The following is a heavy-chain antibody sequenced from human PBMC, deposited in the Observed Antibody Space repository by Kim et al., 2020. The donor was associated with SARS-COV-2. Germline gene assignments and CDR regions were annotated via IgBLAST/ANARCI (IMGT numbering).Heavy chain of an antibody. V-gene: IGHV3-33*08. J-gene: IGHJ4*02. D-gene: IGHD6-13*01. Sequence: GGSLRLSCAASGFSLSTYGMHWVRQAPGKGLEWVAVMWFDGTKLYVDSVRGRFTISRDISKNTLYLQMNGLRAEDTAVYYCAKSRDGHHRGHKWGQGTLVTVSS. CDR1: GFSLSTYG. CDR3: AKSRDGHHRGHK. CDR2: MWFDGTK.